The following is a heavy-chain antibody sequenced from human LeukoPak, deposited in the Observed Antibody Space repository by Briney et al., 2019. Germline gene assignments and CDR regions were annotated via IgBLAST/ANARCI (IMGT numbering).Heavy chain of an antibody. CDR1: GGSISSGDYY. J-gene: IGHJ4*02. CDR3: ARGGNGSSGYYYARY. D-gene: IGHD3-22*01. CDR2: IYYSGST. Sequence: SETLSLTCTVSGGSISSGDYYWGWIRQPPGTGLEWVGYIYYSGSTYYNPSLKSRVTISVDTSKHQFSLKLSSVTAADTAVYYCARGGNGSSGYYYARYWGQGTLVTVSS. V-gene: IGHV4-30-4*01.